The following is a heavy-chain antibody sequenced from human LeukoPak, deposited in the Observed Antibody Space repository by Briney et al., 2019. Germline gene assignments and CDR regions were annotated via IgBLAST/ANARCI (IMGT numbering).Heavy chain of an antibody. J-gene: IGHJ4*02. CDR2: IYYSGST. CDR1: GCSISSYY. D-gene: IGHD5-18*01. CDR3: ARLHDGYRYGADY. Sequence: SETLSLTCTVSGCSISSYYWSWIRQPPGKGLEWIGYIYYSGSTNYNPSLKRRVTISVDTSKNQFSLTLSPVTAAHTAVYYCARLHDGYRYGADYWGQGTLVTVSS. V-gene: IGHV4-59*08.